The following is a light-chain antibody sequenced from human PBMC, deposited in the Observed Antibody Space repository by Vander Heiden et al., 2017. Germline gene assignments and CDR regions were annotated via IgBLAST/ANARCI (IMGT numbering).Light chain of an antibody. J-gene: IGKJ2*01. CDR3: QQYGSSPPYT. CDR2: GAS. V-gene: IGKV3-20*01. Sequence: IVLTQSPGTLSLSPGERATLPCRASQSVSSSYLAWYQQKPGQAPRLLIYGASSRATGIPDRFSGSGSGTDFTLTISRLEPEDVAVYCWQQYGSSPPYTFGQGTKLEIK. CDR1: QSVSSSY.